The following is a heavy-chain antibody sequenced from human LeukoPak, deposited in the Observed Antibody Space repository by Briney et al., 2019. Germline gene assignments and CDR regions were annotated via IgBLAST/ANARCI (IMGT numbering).Heavy chain of an antibody. CDR1: GGSISSSSYY. CDR2: IYYSGST. CDR3: AGGESEYSTSGDLAY. V-gene: IGHV4-39*01. Sequence: PSETLSLTCTVSGGSISSSSYYWGWIRQPPGKGLEWIGSIYYSGSTYYNPSLKSRVTISVDTSKNQFSLKLSSVTAADTAVYYCAGGESEYSTSGDLAYWGQGTLVTVSS. D-gene: IGHD6-6*01. J-gene: IGHJ4*02.